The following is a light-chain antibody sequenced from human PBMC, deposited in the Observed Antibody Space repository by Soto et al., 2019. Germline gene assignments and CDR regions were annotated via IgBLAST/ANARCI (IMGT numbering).Light chain of an antibody. V-gene: IGLV1-36*01. CDR1: SSNIGNNA. CDR2: YDD. Sequence: QPVLTQPPSVSEAPRQRVTISCSGSSSNIGNNAVNWYQQLPGKAPKLLIYYDDLLPSGVSDRFSGSKSGTSASLAISGLQSDDEADYYCAAWDDSLNGVVFGGGTKLTVL. CDR3: AAWDDSLNGVV. J-gene: IGLJ2*01.